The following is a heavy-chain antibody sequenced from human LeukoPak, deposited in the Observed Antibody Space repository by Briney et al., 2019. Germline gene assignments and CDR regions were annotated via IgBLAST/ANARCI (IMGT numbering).Heavy chain of an antibody. J-gene: IGHJ5*02. CDR2: IKSDGSEK. CDR1: GYTFNWYW. V-gene: IGHV3-7*01. CDR3: TRDGP. Sequence: GGSLRLSCAASGYTFNWYWMSWVRQAPGKGPEWVANIKSDGSEKYYVDAVKGRFTISRDNAKNVLSLQMDSLRAKDTGVYYCTRDGPWGQGTLVTVSS.